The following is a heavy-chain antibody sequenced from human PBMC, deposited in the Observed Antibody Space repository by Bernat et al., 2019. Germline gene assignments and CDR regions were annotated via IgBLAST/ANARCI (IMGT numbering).Heavy chain of an antibody. D-gene: IGHD3-16*02. V-gene: IGHV1-18*01. CDR3: AATSYDYIWGSYRYTYAFDI. Sequence: QVQLVQSGAEVKKPGASVKVSCKASGYTFTSYGISWVRQAPGQGLEWMGWISAYNGNTNYAQKLQGRVTMTTDTSTSTAYMELSSLRSEDTAVYYCAATSYDYIWGSYRYTYAFDIWGQGTMVTVSS. CDR2: ISAYNGNT. J-gene: IGHJ3*02. CDR1: GYTFTSYG.